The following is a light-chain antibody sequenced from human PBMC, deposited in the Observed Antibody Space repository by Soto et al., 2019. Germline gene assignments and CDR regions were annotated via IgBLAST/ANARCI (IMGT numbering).Light chain of an antibody. CDR3: QQRNNWPPMYT. CDR1: QSVTSY. J-gene: IGKJ2*01. Sequence: EIVLTQSPATLSLSPGERATLSCRASQSVTSYLAWYQQKPGQAPRLLIYDASNRATGIPARFSGSGSGTDFTLTISSLEPEDFAVYYCQQRNNWPPMYTFGQGTKLEIK. V-gene: IGKV3-11*01. CDR2: DAS.